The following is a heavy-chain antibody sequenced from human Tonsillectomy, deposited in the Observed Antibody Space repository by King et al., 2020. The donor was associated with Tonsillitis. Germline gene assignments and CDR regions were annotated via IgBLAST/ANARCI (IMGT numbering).Heavy chain of an antibody. CDR2: IYHSGST. CDR3: ARLGQGTMVRR. V-gene: IGHV4-38-2*01. Sequence: QMQLQESGPGLVKPSETLSLTCAVSGYSISSGYYWGWIRQPPGKGLEWIGSIYHSGSTYYNPSLKSRVTISVDTSKNQFSLKLSSVTAADTAVYYCARLGQGTMVRRWGQGTLVTVSS. CDR1: GYSISSGYY. D-gene: IGHD3-10*01. J-gene: IGHJ4*02.